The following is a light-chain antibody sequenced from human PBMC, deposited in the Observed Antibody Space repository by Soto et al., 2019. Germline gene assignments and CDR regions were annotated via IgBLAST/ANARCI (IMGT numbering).Light chain of an antibody. V-gene: IGLV3-9*01. CDR3: QVWDSSTGV. Sequence: ELTQPLSVSVALGQTARITCGGNNIGSKNVHWFHQKPGQAPVLVIYRDSNRPSGIPERFSGSNSGNTATLTISRAQAGDEADYYCQVWDSSTGVFGGGTQLTVL. CDR2: RDS. CDR1: NIGSKN. J-gene: IGLJ2*01.